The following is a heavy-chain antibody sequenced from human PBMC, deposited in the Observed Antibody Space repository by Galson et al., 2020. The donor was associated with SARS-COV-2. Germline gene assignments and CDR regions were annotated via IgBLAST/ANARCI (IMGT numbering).Heavy chain of an antibody. D-gene: IGHD1-26*01. CDR2: ISAYNGNT. CDR3: ARVVGATPSDY. Sequence: ASEKVSCKASGYTFTTYGFIWVRQATGQGLEWMGWISAYNGNTNYPQRLQGRVTMTTDTSTSTAYMELTSLRSDDTAVYYCARVVGATPSDYWGQGTLVTVSS. CDR1: GYTFTTYG. J-gene: IGHJ4*02. V-gene: IGHV1-18*01.